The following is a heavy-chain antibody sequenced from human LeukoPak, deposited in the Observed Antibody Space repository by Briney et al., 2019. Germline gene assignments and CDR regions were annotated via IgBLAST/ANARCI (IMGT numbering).Heavy chain of an antibody. CDR2: ISDSGDDT. CDR1: GFTFSNYV. J-gene: IGHJ4*02. D-gene: IGHD6-19*01. V-gene: IGHV3-23*01. Sequence: GGSLRLSCTGSGFTFSNYVMSWVRQAPGERLEWGSGISDSGDDTDYADSVKGRFTISRDNSKNTLFLQMNILRVEDTAVYYCVKVGGGGGWYWSLWGQGTLVTVSS. CDR3: VKVGGGGGWYWSL.